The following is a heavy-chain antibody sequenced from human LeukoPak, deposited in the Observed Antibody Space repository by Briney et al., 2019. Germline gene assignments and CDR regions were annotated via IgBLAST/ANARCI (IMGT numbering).Heavy chain of an antibody. Sequence: SETLSLTCTVSGGSISSHYWSWIRQPPGKGLEWTGYIYYSGSTNYNPSLKSRVTISVDTSKNQFSLKLSSVTAADTAVYYCARARKYYYDSSGYFGGGLDKWGQGTLVTVSS. CDR3: ARARKYYYDSSGYFGGGLDK. CDR1: GGSISSHY. J-gene: IGHJ4*02. V-gene: IGHV4-59*11. D-gene: IGHD3-22*01. CDR2: IYYSGST.